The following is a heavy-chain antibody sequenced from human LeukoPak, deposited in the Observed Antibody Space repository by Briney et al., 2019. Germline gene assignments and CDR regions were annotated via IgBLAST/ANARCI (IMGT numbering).Heavy chain of an antibody. CDR2: IKQDRSEK. CDR3: ARDRGAARLFDY. Sequence: ETLSLTCTVSGGSITSSNYYWGWIRQPPGKGLEWVANIKQDRSEKYYVDSVKGRFTISRDNAKNSLYLQMNSLRAEDTAVYYCARDRGAARLFDYWGQGTLVTVSS. J-gene: IGHJ4*02. D-gene: IGHD6-6*01. V-gene: IGHV3-7*01. CDR1: GGSITSSNYY.